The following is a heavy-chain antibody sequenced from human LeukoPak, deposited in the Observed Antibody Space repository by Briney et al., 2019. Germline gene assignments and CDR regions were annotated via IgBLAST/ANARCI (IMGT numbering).Heavy chain of an antibody. J-gene: IGHJ5*02. D-gene: IGHD6-19*01. Sequence: PSETLSLTCAVYGGSFSGYYWSWIRQPPGKGLEWIGEINHSGSTNYNPSLKSRVTISVDTSKNQFSLKLSSVTAADTAVYYCARGGRGWYARWFDPWGQGTLVTVSS. CDR2: INHSGST. CDR3: ARGGRGWYARWFDP. CDR1: GGSFSGYY. V-gene: IGHV4-34*01.